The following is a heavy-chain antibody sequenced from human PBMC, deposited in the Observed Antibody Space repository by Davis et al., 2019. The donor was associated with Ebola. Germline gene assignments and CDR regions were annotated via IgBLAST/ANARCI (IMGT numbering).Heavy chain of an antibody. CDR2: IHYSGTT. J-gene: IGHJ5*02. D-gene: IGHD3-16*01. Sequence: SETLSLTCTVSGGSIRGSFWSWVRQSPGSGLEWIGYIHYSGTTNYNPSLESRVTISVDTSKNQFSLTVNSVTAADTAVYYCAREEEGLTPNWFDTWGQGIQVTVSS. V-gene: IGHV4-59*01. CDR1: GGSIRGSF. CDR3: AREEEGLTPNWFDT.